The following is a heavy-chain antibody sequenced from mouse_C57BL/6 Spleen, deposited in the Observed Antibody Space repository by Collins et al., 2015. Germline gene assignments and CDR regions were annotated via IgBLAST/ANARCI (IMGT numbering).Heavy chain of an antibody. CDR2: ISYSGST. CDR1: GYSITSDYA. D-gene: IGHD2-4*01. J-gene: IGHJ3*01. V-gene: IGHV3-2*02. CDR3: ARWGDDYDGGAWFAY. Sequence: VQLQESGPGLVKPSQSLSLTCTVTGYSITSDYAWNWIRQFPGNKLEWMGYISYSGSTSYNPSLKSRISITRDTSKNQFFLQLNSVTTEDTATYYCARWGDDYDGGAWFAYWGQGTLVTVSA.